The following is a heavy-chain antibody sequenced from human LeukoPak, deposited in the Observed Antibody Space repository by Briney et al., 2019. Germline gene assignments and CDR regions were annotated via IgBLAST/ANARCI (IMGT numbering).Heavy chain of an antibody. CDR1: GGSITSYY. CDR3: ARTFGRGPRYFDL. D-gene: IGHD3-16*01. CDR2: IYYNGSP. V-gene: IGHV4-59*01. J-gene: IGHJ2*01. Sequence: SETLSLTCTVSGGSITSYYWSWIRQPPGKGLEWIGYIYYNGSPNYSPSLKSRVTISLDTSKNQFSLNLTSVTAADTAVYYCARTFGRGPRYFDLWGRGTLVTVSS.